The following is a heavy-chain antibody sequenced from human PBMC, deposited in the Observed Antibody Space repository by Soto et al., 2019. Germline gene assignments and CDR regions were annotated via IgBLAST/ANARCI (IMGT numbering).Heavy chain of an antibody. Sequence: GASLKISCEASGYTFTNYWIAWVRQVPGRGLEWMGIIYPDDSDTRYSPSFQGQVTISADKSITTAYLQWGSLKASDTAMYYCARRAGSSSSGLYYGLDVWGQGTTVTVSS. CDR3: ARRAGSSSSGLYYGLDV. D-gene: IGHD6-6*01. V-gene: IGHV5-51*01. CDR2: IYPDDSDT. CDR1: GYTFTNYW. J-gene: IGHJ6*02.